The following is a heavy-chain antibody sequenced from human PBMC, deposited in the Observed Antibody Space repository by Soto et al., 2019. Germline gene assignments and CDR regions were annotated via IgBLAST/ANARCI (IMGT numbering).Heavy chain of an antibody. CDR1: GFSLSYFG. CDR2: MSYDGRSQ. V-gene: IGHV3-30*18. J-gene: IGHJ4*02. D-gene: IGHD1-26*01. Sequence: PGGSLRLSCAVSGFSLSYFGMHWVRQAPGKGLEWVAFMSYDGRSQYFRDSVKGRFTISRDTPKNTLYLQMDSLRAEDTAVYYCANYLTAVGATSPFDYWGQGTLVTVSS. CDR3: ANYLTAVGATSPFDY.